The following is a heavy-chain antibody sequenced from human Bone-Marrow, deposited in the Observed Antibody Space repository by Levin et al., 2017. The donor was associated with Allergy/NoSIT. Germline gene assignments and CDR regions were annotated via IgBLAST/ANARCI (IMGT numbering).Heavy chain of an antibody. J-gene: IGHJ6*02. D-gene: IGHD3-22*01. Sequence: GGSLRLSCAVSGFTFSDYAMSWVRQAPGKGLEWISAISDDSGREYYADSVRGRFTVSRDNSKKTLYLQMYNLRPEDTAVYYCAKDHPRGYVFGYGMDVWGQGTTVFVS. CDR1: GFTFSDYA. CDR2: ISDDSGRE. CDR3: AKDHPRGYVFGYGMDV. V-gene: IGHV3-23*01.